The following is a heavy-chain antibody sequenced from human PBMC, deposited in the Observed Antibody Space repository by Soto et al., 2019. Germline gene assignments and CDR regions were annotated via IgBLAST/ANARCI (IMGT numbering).Heavy chain of an antibody. CDR2: FSLSGTT. CDR1: GASITGSSY. Sequence: QVQLQESGPGLMKPSETLSLTCTVSGASITGSSYWSWIRQPAGEGLEWIGRFSLSGTTHYDPSRRSRVTMSADVSKNQFSLMLTSVTAADTALYYCARGMTPPGAPAWYYFDSWGQGTLVTVSS. D-gene: IGHD2-8*02. CDR3: ARGMTPPGAPAWYYFDS. V-gene: IGHV4-4*07. J-gene: IGHJ4*02.